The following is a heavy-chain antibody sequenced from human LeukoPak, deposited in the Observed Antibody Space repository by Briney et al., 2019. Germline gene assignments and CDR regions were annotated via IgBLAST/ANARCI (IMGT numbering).Heavy chain of an antibody. V-gene: IGHV3-23*01. CDR2: ISGNGRDT. J-gene: IGHJ4*02. Sequence: GGSLRLSCAASGFTFSSYGMHWVRQAPGKGLEWVSAISGNGRDTYYTDSVKGRFTIYRDNSKNTLYLQMNSLRAEDTAIYYCARAAAVCSSTSCYGHYWGQGTLVTVSS. CDR3: ARAAAVCSSTSCYGHY. D-gene: IGHD2-2*01. CDR1: GFTFSSYG.